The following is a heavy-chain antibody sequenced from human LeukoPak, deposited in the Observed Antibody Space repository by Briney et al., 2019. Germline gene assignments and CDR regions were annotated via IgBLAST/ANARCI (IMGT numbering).Heavy chain of an antibody. V-gene: IGHV4-39*01. Sequence: PSETLSLTCTVSGGSISSSSYYWGWIRQPPGKGLEWIGSIYYSGSTYYNPSLKSRVTISVDTSKNQFSLKLSSVTAADTAVYYCARHGEGFLEWLDIWGQGTMVTVSS. CDR2: IYYSGST. CDR1: GGSISSSSYY. D-gene: IGHD3-3*01. J-gene: IGHJ3*02. CDR3: ARHGEGFLEWLDI.